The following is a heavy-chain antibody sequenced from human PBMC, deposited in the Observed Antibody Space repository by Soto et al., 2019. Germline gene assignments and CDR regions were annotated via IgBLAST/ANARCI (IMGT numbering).Heavy chain of an antibody. CDR1: GYTFTSYY. J-gene: IGHJ4*02. CDR2: ISAYNGNT. V-gene: IGHV1-18*04. D-gene: IGHD6-13*01. Sequence: GASVKVSCKASGYTFTSYYMHWVRQAPGQGLEWMGWISAYNGNTNYAQKLQGRVTMTTDTSTSTAYMELRSLRSDDTAVYYCAVGSSWYYFDYWGQGTLVTVSS. CDR3: AVGSSWYYFDY.